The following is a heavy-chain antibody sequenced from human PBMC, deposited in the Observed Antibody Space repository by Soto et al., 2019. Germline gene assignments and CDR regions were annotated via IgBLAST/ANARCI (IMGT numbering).Heavy chain of an antibody. CDR3: ARDRGIAGGDDY. V-gene: IGHV3-21*01. Sequence: EVQLVESGGGLVKPGGSLRLSCAASGFTYSSYSMNWVRQAPGKGLEWVSSISSSSSYIYYADSVKGRFTISRDNAKNSLYLQMNSLRAEDTAVYYCARDRGIAGGDDYWGQGTLVTVSS. D-gene: IGHD6-13*01. CDR2: ISSSSSYI. J-gene: IGHJ4*02. CDR1: GFTYSSYS.